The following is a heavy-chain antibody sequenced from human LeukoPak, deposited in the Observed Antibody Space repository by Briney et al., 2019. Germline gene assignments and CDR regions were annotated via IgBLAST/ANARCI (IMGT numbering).Heavy chain of an antibody. CDR2: ISESGTGT. Sequence: GGSLRLSCAVSGLTFSRYAMSWVRQAPGKGLEWVSAISESGTGTYYADSVKGRFTISRDNSKNTLSLQMNSLRTEDTAVYYCAKDIAQGYTFGSIEQDYWGQGTLVTVSS. CDR1: GLTFSRYA. D-gene: IGHD5-18*01. V-gene: IGHV3-23*01. CDR3: AKDIAQGYTFGSIEQDY. J-gene: IGHJ4*02.